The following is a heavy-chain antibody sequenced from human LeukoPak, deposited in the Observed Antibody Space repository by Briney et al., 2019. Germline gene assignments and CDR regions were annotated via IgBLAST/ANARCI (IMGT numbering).Heavy chain of an antibody. D-gene: IGHD3-3*01. Sequence: PSGTLSLTCAVSGGSISTNNWWSWVRQPPGKGLEWIGEIYHSGSTNYNPSLKSRATISVDTSKNQFSLKLSSVTAADTAVYYCARHHGVLRFLEWSSYYFDYWGRGTLVTVSS. CDR1: GGSISTNNW. CDR3: ARHHGVLRFLEWSSYYFDY. CDR2: IYHSGST. V-gene: IGHV4-4*02. J-gene: IGHJ4*02.